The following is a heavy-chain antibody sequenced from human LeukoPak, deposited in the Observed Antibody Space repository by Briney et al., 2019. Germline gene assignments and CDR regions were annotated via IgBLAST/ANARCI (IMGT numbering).Heavy chain of an antibody. D-gene: IGHD3-16*01. V-gene: IGHV1-69*04. CDR1: GGTFSSYA. CDR3: ARLLVSVGGARVGFDP. J-gene: IGHJ5*02. CDR2: IIPILGIA. Sequence: SVKVSCKASGGTFSSYAISWVRQAPGQGLEWMGRIIPILGIANYAQKFQGRVTITADKSTSTAYMELSSLRSEDTAVYYCARLLVSVGGARVGFDPWGQGTLVTVSS.